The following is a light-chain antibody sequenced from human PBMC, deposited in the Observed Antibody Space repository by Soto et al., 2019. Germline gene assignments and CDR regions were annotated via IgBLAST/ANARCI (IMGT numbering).Light chain of an antibody. J-gene: IGKJ1*01. CDR2: DAS. Sequence: EIVLTQSPGTLSLSPGERATLSCRASQSVSSSSLAWYQQKRGQAPRLLIHDASSRATGIPDGFSGSGSGTDFTLTISRLEPEDFAVYYCQQYGGSPRTFGQGTKVEVK. CDR3: QQYGGSPRT. V-gene: IGKV3-20*01. CDR1: QSVSSSS.